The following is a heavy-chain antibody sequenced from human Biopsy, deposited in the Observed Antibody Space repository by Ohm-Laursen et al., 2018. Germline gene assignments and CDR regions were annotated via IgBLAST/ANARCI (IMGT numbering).Heavy chain of an antibody. CDR3: ARDRLLYQYDSSGSDI. D-gene: IGHD3-22*01. CDR2: IWYDGSIE. Sequence: SLRLSCAASGFTFNKHAMNWVRQAPGKGLEWVAVIWYDGSIEYYVDSVKGQFTISRDNYKNILYLQMNSLRVEDMAVYYCARDRLLYQYDSSGSDIWGQGTVVTVSS. CDR1: GFTFNKHA. J-gene: IGHJ3*02. V-gene: IGHV3-33*01.